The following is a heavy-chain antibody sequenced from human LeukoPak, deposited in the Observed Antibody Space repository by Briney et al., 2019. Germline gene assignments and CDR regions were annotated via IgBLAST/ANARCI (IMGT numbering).Heavy chain of an antibody. CDR3: ARRDSSGYYYEVDY. D-gene: IGHD3-22*01. Sequence: ASVKVSCKASGYTFTSYYMHWVRQAPGQGLEWMGIINPSGGSTSYAQKFQGRVTMTRDMSTSTVYMELSSLKASDTAMYYCARRDSSGYYYEVDYWGQGTLVTVSS. CDR2: INPSGGST. V-gene: IGHV1-46*01. CDR1: GYTFTSYY. J-gene: IGHJ4*02.